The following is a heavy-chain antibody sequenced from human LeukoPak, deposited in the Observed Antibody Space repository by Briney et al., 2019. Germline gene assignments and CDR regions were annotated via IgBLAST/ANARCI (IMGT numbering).Heavy chain of an antibody. CDR2: ISAYNGNT. Sequence: ASVTVSCKASGYTFTSYGISWVRQAPGQGLEWMGWISAYNGNTNYAQKLQGRVTMTTDTPTSTAYMELRSLRSDDKAEYYCARDRGDYVWGSYRPEDYDAFDIWGQGTMVTVSS. CDR3: ARDRGDYVWGSYRPEDYDAFDI. D-gene: IGHD3-16*02. J-gene: IGHJ3*02. CDR1: GYTFTSYG. V-gene: IGHV1-18*01.